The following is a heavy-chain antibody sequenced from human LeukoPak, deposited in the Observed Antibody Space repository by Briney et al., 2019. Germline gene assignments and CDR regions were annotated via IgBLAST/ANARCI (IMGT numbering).Heavy chain of an antibody. Sequence: PSETLSLTCTVSGGSLSRYYWSWLRQPPGKGLEWIGYIYYSGSTNYNPSLKSRVTISVDTSKNQFSLKLSSVTAADTAVYYCASSPITMIVVKYFDYWGQGTLVTVSS. D-gene: IGHD3-22*01. CDR2: IYYSGST. CDR1: GGSLSRYY. V-gene: IGHV4-59*12. CDR3: ASSPITMIVVKYFDY. J-gene: IGHJ4*02.